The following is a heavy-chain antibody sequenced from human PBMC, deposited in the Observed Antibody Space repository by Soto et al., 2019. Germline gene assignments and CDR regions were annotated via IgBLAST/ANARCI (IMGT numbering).Heavy chain of an antibody. CDR3: AKGWSTVTTPFDY. CDR2: ISWNSGSI. CDR1: GFTFDDYA. J-gene: IGHJ4*02. V-gene: IGHV3-9*01. D-gene: IGHD4-17*01. Sequence: EVPLVESGGGLVQPGRSLRLSCAASGFTFDDYAMHWVRQAPGKGLEWVSGISWNSGSIGYADSVKGRFTISRDNAKNSLYLQMNSLRAEDTALYYCAKGWSTVTTPFDYWGQGTLVTVSS.